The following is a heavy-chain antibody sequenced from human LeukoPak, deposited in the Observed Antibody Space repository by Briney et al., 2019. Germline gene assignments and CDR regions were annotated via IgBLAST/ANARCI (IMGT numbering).Heavy chain of an antibody. Sequence: PSETLSLTCTVSAYSISSAYYWGWIRQPPGKGLEWIGSIYHSGSTYYNPSLKSRATISVDTSKNQFSLKLSSVTAADTAVYYCARGNSGWVDYWGQGTLVTVSS. CDR3: ARGNSGWVDY. J-gene: IGHJ4*02. V-gene: IGHV4-38-2*02. D-gene: IGHD6-19*01. CDR1: AYSISSAYY. CDR2: IYHSGST.